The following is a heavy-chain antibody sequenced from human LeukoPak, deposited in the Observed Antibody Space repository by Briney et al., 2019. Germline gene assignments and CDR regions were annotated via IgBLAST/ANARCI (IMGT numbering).Heavy chain of an antibody. V-gene: IGHV3-53*01. D-gene: IGHD2-21*02. CDR1: GFAVSRNY. CDR3: ASLQMTDAGGWFDP. Sequence: PGGSLRLSCAASGFAVSRNYMSWVRQAPGKGLEWVSVIYTGGSTNYADSVKGRFTISSDNSKNTVYLQTNGLRAEDTAVYYCASLQMTDAGGWFDPWGQGTLVTVSS. CDR2: IYTGGST. J-gene: IGHJ5*02.